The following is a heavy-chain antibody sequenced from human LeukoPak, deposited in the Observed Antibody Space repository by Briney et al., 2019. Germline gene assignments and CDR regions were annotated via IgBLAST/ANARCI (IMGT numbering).Heavy chain of an antibody. CDR3: ARGHYYGSGSYYNGDAFDI. J-gene: IGHJ3*02. CDR1: GYTFTGYY. CDR2: INPNSGGT. V-gene: IGHV1-2*02. D-gene: IGHD3-10*01. Sequence: ASVKVSCKASGYTFTGYYMHWVRQAPGQGLEWMGWINPNSGGTNYAQKFQGRVTMTRDTSISTAYMELSGLRSEDTAVYYCARGHYYGSGSYYNGDAFDIWGQGTMVTVSS.